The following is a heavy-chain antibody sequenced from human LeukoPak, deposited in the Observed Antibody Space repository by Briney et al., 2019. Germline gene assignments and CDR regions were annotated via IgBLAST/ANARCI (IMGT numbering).Heavy chain of an antibody. J-gene: IGHJ4*02. V-gene: IGHV3-53*01. CDR3: AKASTFGELNRPFDY. Sequence: PGGSLRLSCAASGFTVSSSYMSWVRQAPGKGLEWVSVISGGGGTTYYSDSVKGRFTISRDNSKNTLYLQMNSLRAEDTAIYYCAKASTFGELNRPFDYWGQGTPVTVS. CDR2: ISGGGGTT. D-gene: IGHD3-10*01. CDR1: GFTVSSSY.